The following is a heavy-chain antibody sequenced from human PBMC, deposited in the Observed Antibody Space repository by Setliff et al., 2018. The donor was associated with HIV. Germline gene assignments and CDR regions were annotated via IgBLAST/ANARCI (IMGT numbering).Heavy chain of an antibody. Sequence: ASVKVSCKVYGYTLTDLSMHWVRQVPGKGLEWMGRFDPEDGDTIYAEKFQGRVAMTEDTSTDRAYLELSSLRSGDTAVYYCTTLKEQWLAEGGFDYWGQGTLVTVSS. CDR1: GYTLTDLS. J-gene: IGHJ4*02. CDR3: TTLKEQWLAEGGFDY. D-gene: IGHD6-19*01. V-gene: IGHV1-24*01. CDR2: FDPEDGDT.